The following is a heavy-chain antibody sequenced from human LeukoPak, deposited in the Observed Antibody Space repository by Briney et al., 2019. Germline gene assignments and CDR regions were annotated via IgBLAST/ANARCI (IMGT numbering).Heavy chain of an antibody. CDR2: INWSGGST. CDR1: GFTFDDYG. V-gene: IGHV3-20*04. Sequence: GGSLRLSCAASGFTFDDYGMSWVRQAPGKGLGWVSGINWSGGSTGYADSVKGRFTISRDNAKNSLYLQMNSLRAEDTALYYCARYDSSGYRYYYYYMDVWGKGTTVTVSS. CDR3: ARYDSSGYRYYYYYMDV. J-gene: IGHJ6*03. D-gene: IGHD3-22*01.